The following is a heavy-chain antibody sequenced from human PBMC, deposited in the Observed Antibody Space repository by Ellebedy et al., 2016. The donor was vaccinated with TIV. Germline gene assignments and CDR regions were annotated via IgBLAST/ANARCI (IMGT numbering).Heavy chain of an antibody. V-gene: IGHV1-18*01. CDR1: GGTFSSYA. CDR2: ISAYNGNT. J-gene: IGHJ4*02. D-gene: IGHD4-17*01. CDR3: AREGLGYGDVVDY. Sequence: AASVKVSCKASGGTFSSYAISWVRQAPGQGLEWMGWISAYNGNTNYAQKLQGRVTMTTDTSTSTAYMELRSLRSDDTAVYYCAREGLGYGDVVDYWGQGTLVTVSS.